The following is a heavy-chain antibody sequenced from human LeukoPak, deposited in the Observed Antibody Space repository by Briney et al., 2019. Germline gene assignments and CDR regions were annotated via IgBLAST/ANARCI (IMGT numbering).Heavy chain of an antibody. Sequence: GGSLRLSCAASEFTFGSYGMSWVRQAPGKGLEWVSSISGSGGSTQYADSVQGRFAISRDNSKNTLYLQMNSLRAEDTAVYYCAKGDSSGFDYWGQGTLVTVSS. V-gene: IGHV3-23*01. J-gene: IGHJ4*02. CDR1: EFTFGSYG. CDR2: ISGSGGST. D-gene: IGHD6-19*01. CDR3: AKGDSSGFDY.